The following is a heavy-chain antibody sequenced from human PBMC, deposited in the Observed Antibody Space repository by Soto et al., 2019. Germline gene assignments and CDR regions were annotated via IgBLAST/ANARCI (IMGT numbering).Heavy chain of an antibody. CDR1: GGSISSSSYY. CDR2: IYYSGST. J-gene: IGHJ4*02. D-gene: IGHD2-2*01. Sequence: PSETLSLTCTVSGGSISSSSYYWGWIRQPPGKGLEWIGSIYYSGSTYYNPSLKSRVTISVDTSKNQFSLKLSSVTAADTAVYYCARMNRYQLLDYWGQGTLVTVSS. V-gene: IGHV4-39*01. CDR3: ARMNRYQLLDY.